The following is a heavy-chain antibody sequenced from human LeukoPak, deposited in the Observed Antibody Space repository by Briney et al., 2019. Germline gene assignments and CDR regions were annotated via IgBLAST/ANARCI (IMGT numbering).Heavy chain of an antibody. CDR2: INHSGST. V-gene: IGHV4-34*01. Sequence: GSLRLSCAASGFTFSSYAMSWVRQPPGKGLEWIGEINHSGSTNYNPSLKSRVTISVDTSKNQFSLKMSSVTAADPAVYYCARGANPRYIGYGSGCMDVWGQGTTVTVSS. D-gene: IGHD3-10*01. CDR1: GFTFSSYA. CDR3: ARGANPRYIGYGSGCMDV. J-gene: IGHJ6*02.